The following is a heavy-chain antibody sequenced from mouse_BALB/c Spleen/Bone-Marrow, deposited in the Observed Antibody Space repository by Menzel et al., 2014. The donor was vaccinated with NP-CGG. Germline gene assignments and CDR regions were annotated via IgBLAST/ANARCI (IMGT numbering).Heavy chain of an antibody. D-gene: IGHD1-2*01. V-gene: IGHV1-61*01. CDR3: ARKGMNATAYAMDY. J-gene: IGHJ4*01. CDR1: GYSFTSYW. CDR2: IHPSDRET. Sequence: QVQLQQSGAELVRPGVSVKLSCRASGYSFTSYWMNWVKQRPGQGLEWIGRIHPSDRETRLNQKFKDKATLTVDKSSSTAYMQLSSPSSEDSAVYYCARKGMNATAYAMDYWGQGTSVTVSS.